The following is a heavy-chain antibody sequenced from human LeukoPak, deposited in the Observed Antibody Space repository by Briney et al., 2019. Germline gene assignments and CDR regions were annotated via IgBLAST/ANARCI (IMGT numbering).Heavy chain of an antibody. CDR1: GFTFSSYG. D-gene: IGHD6-13*01. V-gene: IGHV3-30*03. Sequence: PGGSLRLSCAASGFTFSSYGMHWVRQAPGKGLEWVAVISYDGSNKYYADSVKGRFTISRDNSKNTLYLQMNSLRAEDTAVYYCARDPSPIAAAGQDWGQGTLVTVSS. J-gene: IGHJ4*02. CDR3: ARDPSPIAAAGQD. CDR2: ISYDGSNK.